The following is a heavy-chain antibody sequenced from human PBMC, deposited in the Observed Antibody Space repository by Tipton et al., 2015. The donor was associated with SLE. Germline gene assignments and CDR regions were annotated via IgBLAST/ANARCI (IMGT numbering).Heavy chain of an antibody. Sequence: TLSLTCAVYGGSFSGYYWSWIRQPPGKGLEWIGEINHSGSTNYNPSLKSRVTISVDTSKNQFYLKLSSVTAADSAVYYCARYSLTNWHLDLWGRGTLVTVSS. CDR3: ARYSLTNWHLDL. D-gene: IGHD2-15*01. CDR1: GGSFSGYY. V-gene: IGHV4-34*01. J-gene: IGHJ2*01. CDR2: INHSGST.